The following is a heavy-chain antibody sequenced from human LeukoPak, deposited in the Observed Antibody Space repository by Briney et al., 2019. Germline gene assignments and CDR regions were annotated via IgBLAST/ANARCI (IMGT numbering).Heavy chain of an antibody. CDR2: IYYSGST. CDR3: AKSGGYGLIDY. CDR1: GASVSGSAYY. D-gene: IGHD1-26*01. J-gene: IGHJ4*02. V-gene: IGHV4-39*01. Sequence: SETLSLTCTVSGASVSGSAYYWGWIRQPPGKGLEWIGNIYYSGSTYYNESLKSRVTISIDTSKNQFSLKLSSVTAADTAMYYCAKSGGYGLIDYWGQGTLVTVSS.